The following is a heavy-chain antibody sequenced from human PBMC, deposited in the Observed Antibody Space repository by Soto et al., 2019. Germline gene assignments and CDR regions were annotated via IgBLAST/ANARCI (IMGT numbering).Heavy chain of an antibody. CDR1: GFSLNTSGVG. CDR2: IYWDDDK. CDR3: AHSILGYGSGKSPWYFDL. J-gene: IGHJ2*01. Sequence: SGPTLVNPTQTLTLTCAFSGFSLNTSGVGVGWIRQPPGKALEWLALIYWDDDKRYSPSLKSRLTITKDTSKNQVVLTMTNMDPVDTATYYCAHSILGYGSGKSPWYFDLWGRGTLVTVSS. V-gene: IGHV2-5*02. D-gene: IGHD3-10*01.